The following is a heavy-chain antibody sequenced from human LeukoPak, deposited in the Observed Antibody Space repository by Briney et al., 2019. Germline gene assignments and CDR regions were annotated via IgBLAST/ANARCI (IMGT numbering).Heavy chain of an antibody. D-gene: IGHD3-9*01. J-gene: IGHJ6*02. CDR2: IISSSSYI. V-gene: IGHV3-21*01. CDR3: ARDQYSSWDYDILTGNYYYYGMDV. Sequence: GSLRLSCAASGFTFSSYSMNWVRQAPGKGLEWVSSIISSSSYIYYADSVKGRFTISRDNAKNSLYLQMNSLRAEDTAVYYCARDQYSSWDYDILTGNYYYYGMDVWGQGTTVTVSS. CDR1: GFTFSSYS.